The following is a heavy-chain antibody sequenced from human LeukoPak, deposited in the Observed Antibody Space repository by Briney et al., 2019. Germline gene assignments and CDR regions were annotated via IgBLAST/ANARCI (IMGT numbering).Heavy chain of an antibody. CDR3: ARTKSRLAAADY. Sequence: PSETLSLTCTVSGGSISSYYWSWIRQPPGKGLEWIGYIYYSGSTNYNPSLKSRVTISVDTSKNQFSLKLSSVTAADTAVYYCARTKSRLAAADYWGQGTLVTVSS. V-gene: IGHV4-59*01. CDR2: IYYSGST. D-gene: IGHD6-13*01. J-gene: IGHJ4*02. CDR1: GGSISSYY.